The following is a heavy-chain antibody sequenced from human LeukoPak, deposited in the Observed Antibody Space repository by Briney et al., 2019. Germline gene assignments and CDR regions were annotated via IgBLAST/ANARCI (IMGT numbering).Heavy chain of an antibody. CDR2: IDLDDSDI. CDR3: ARRPTYYDILTGHYLYYFDY. CDR1: GYSFTSYW. V-gene: IGHV5-51*01. Sequence: GESLKISCKGSGYSFTSYWIGWVRQMPGKGLEWMGIIDLDDSDIRYSPSFQGQVTISADKSISTAYLQWSSLKASDTAMYYCARRPTYYDILTGHYLYYFDYWGQGTLVTVSA. D-gene: IGHD3-9*01. J-gene: IGHJ4*02.